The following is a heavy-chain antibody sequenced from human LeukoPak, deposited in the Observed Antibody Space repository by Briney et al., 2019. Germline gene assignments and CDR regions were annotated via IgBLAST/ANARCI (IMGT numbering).Heavy chain of an antibody. CDR2: MNPNSGNT. CDR3: PRCLREAAADGY. D-gene: IGHD6-13*01. V-gene: IGHV1-8*01. J-gene: IGHJ4*02. Sequence: ASVKVSCKASGYTFTRYDINWVRHPTGQGLEWMGWMNPNSGNTSCTQKFQGRDTMTRDTSISTGYMELSSLRSEDTAVYYWPRCLREAAADGYWGQGTLVTVSS. CDR1: GYTFTRYD.